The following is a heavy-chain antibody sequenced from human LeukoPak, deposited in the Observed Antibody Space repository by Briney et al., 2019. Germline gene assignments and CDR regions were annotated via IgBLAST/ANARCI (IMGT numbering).Heavy chain of an antibody. V-gene: IGHV4-59*12. CDR2: IYYSGNT. Sequence: PSETLSLTCTVSGGYISSYSWSWIRQPPGKGLEWIGYIYYSGNTNYNPSLKSRVTISVDTSKNQFSLKLSSVTAADTAVYYCARGGYSYGWYSSGRVPLDYWGQGTLVTVSS. D-gene: IGHD5-18*01. CDR1: GGYISSYS. J-gene: IGHJ4*02. CDR3: ARGGYSYGWYSSGRVPLDY.